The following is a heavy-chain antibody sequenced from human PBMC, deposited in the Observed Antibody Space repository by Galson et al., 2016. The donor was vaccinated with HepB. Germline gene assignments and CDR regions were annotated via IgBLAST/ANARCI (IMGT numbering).Heavy chain of an antibody. V-gene: IGHV4-61*01. CDR1: GVSVSSDSYY. CDR2: MFYSGRT. J-gene: IGHJ4*03. CDR3: ARDRGGGLLGHTWLFDL. Sequence: QVQLQESGPGLAKPSQTLSLTCTVSGVSVSSDSYYWSWIRQPTGKELEWIGYMFYSGRTIYNPSLKSRVSISIDTSKNQFSLQVTSVTAADTAVYYCARDRGGGLLGHTWLFDLWGRGTMVTVSS. D-gene: IGHD1-26*01.